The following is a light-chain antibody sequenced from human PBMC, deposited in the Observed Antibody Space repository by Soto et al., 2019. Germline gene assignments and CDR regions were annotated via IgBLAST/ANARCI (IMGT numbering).Light chain of an antibody. Sequence: DIQMTQSPSSLSASVGDRVTIACRASQDIGSDLGWYQQAPGKAPKRLIYAASSLRSGVPSRFSGSGSGTDFTLTISSLQPEDFATYYCQQANSFPLTFGGGTKVDIK. CDR1: QDIGSD. CDR3: QQANSFPLT. J-gene: IGKJ4*01. V-gene: IGKV1-17*01. CDR2: AAS.